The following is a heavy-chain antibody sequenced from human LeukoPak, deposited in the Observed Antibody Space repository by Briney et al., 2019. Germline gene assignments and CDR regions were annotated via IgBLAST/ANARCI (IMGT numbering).Heavy chain of an antibody. CDR1: GGSISSYY. Sequence: SETLSLTCTVSGGSISSYYWSWVRQPPGKGLEWIGYIYYSGSTNYNPSLKSRVTISVDTSKNQFSLKLSSVTAADTAVYYCARHLAAPYGMDVWGQGTTVTVSS. CDR3: ARHLAAPYGMDV. J-gene: IGHJ6*02. V-gene: IGHV4-59*08. D-gene: IGHD6-13*01. CDR2: IYYSGST.